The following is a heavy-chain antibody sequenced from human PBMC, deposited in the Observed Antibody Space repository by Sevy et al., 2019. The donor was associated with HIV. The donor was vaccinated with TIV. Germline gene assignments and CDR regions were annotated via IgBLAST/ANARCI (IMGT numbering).Heavy chain of an antibody. CDR3: ARGGETPRGFDP. Sequence: SETLSLTCTVSGGYMRSVNWWHWVRQPPGKGLEWIGEIYHSGSSNYNPSLKSRVTISVDNSKNQFSLKLSSVTAADTAVYYCARGGETPRGFDPWGQGTLVTVSS. V-gene: IGHV4-4*02. CDR2: IYHSGSS. J-gene: IGHJ5*02. D-gene: IGHD3-16*01. CDR1: GGYMRSVNW.